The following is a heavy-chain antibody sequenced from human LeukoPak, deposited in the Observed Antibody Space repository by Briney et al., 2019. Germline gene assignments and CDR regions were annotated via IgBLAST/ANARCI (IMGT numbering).Heavy chain of an antibody. CDR3: ARGTGYDFDY. D-gene: IGHD3/OR15-3a*01. CDR2: IKQDGSEK. V-gene: IGHV3-7*04. J-gene: IGHJ4*02. Sequence: PGRSLRLSCAASGFTSSSYWMSWVRQAPGKGLEWVANIKQDGSEKYYVDSVKGRFTISRDNAKKSLYLQMNSLRAEDTAVYYCARGTGYDFDYWGQGTLVTVSS. CDR1: GFTSSSYW.